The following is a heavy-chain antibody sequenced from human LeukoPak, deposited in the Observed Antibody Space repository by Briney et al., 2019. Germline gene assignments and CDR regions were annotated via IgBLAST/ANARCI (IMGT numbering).Heavy chain of an antibody. Sequence: GGSLRLSCAASGFTFSNSAMTWVRQAPGKGPDWVSAVSGSGVSTYYADSVKGRFTISRDNSKNTLYLQMNSLRAEDTAVYYCAKDPWGDYYHSSGYYDWFDPWGQGTLVTVSS. J-gene: IGHJ5*02. CDR1: GFTFSNSA. CDR3: AKDPWGDYYHSSGYYDWFDP. CDR2: VSGSGVST. V-gene: IGHV3-23*01. D-gene: IGHD3-22*01.